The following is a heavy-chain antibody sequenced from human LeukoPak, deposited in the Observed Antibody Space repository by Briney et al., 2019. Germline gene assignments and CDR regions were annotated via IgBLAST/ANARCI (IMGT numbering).Heavy chain of an antibody. V-gene: IGHV4-39*01. D-gene: IGHD3-10*01. Sequence: SETLSLTCTVSGGSISSSSYYWGWIRQPPGKGLEWIGSIYYSGSTYYNPSLKSRVTISVDTSKNQFSLKLGSVTAADTAVYYCARQGNGLLWFGTPYYFDYWGQGTLVTVSS. CDR2: IYYSGST. CDR3: ARQGNGLLWFGTPYYFDY. J-gene: IGHJ4*02. CDR1: GGSISSSSYY.